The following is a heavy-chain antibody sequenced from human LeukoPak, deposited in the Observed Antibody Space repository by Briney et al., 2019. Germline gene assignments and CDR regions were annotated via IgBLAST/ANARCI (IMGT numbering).Heavy chain of an antibody. Sequence: GGSLRLSCEASGSGFTFGNFGLSWVRQAPGKGLEWLSGISGSGYYTYYADSVKGRFTISRDNSKNTLYIEMNSLRAGDTAVYYCAKDGSWGDYYFYFYMDVWGKGTTVTVSS. J-gene: IGHJ6*03. CDR3: AKDGSWGDYYFYFYMDV. CDR1: GSGFTFGNFG. D-gene: IGHD3-16*01. V-gene: IGHV3-23*01. CDR2: ISGSGYYT.